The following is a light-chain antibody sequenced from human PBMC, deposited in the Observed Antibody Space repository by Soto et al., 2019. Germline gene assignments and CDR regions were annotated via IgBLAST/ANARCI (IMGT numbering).Light chain of an antibody. CDR1: QSVSSNY. J-gene: IGKJ1*01. CDR2: IAS. CDR3: QQYDSSPWT. Sequence: EIVLTQSPDTLSLSPGERATLSCRASQSVSSNYLAWYQQKTGQTPRLLIYIASTRAPGIPDRFRGSGSGTHFTLTISRLEPEDFAVYYCQQYDSSPWTLGQGTKVEIK. V-gene: IGKV3-20*01.